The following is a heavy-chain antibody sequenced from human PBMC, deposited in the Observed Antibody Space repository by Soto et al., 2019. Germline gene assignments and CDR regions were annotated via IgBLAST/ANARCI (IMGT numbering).Heavy chain of an antibody. V-gene: IGHV1-8*01. CDR1: GYTFTSYD. CDR2: MNPNSGNT. D-gene: IGHD3-16*02. J-gene: IGHJ4*02. CDR3: ARGPGFYVWGSYRYLSGLSVDY. Sequence: QVQLVQSGAEVKKPGASVKVSCKASGYTFTSYDINWVRQATGQGLEWMGWMNPNSGNTGYAQKFQGRVTMTRNTSISTAYMELSSLRSEDTAVYYCARGPGFYVWGSYRYLSGLSVDYWGQGTLVTVSS.